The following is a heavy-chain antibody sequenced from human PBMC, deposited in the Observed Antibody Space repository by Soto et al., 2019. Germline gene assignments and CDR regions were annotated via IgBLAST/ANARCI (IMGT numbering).Heavy chain of an antibody. J-gene: IGHJ5*02. V-gene: IGHV5-51*01. CDR1: GYSFTTYW. CDR3: ARQPYRWNDRRLDT. D-gene: IGHD1-1*01. Sequence: PGESLKISCKGSGYSFTTYWIAWGRQMPGKGLEWMGIIYPDNSDTRYSPSFQGQVTISADKSISTAYLQWSNLKASDAAIYYCARQPYRWNDRRLDTWGQGTLVTVSS. CDR2: IYPDNSDT.